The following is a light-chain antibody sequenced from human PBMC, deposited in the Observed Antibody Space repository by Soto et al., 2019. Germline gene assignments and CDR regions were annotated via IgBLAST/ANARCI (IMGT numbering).Light chain of an antibody. J-gene: IGLJ2*01. V-gene: IGLV1-47*01. CDR1: SSNIGSNY. CDR2: RNN. Sequence: QSVLTQPPSAYGTPGQRVTISCSGSSSNIGSNYVYWYQQLLGTAPKLLIYRNNQRPSGVPDRFSGSKSGTSASLAISGLRSEDEADYYCAAWDDSLLRVFGGGTKLTVL. CDR3: AAWDDSLLRV.